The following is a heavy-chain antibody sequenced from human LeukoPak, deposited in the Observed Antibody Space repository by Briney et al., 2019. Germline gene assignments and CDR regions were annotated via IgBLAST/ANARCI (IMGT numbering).Heavy chain of an antibody. Sequence: GGSLRLSCAASGFTFSSYGMDWVRQAPGKGLEWVSGVGNRDGRAYYADSVKGRFTVSRDNSKNTLHLQMNSLRAEDTALYYCASGMSLAGDGPFDFWGQGTLVTVSS. CDR1: GFTFSSYG. CDR2: VGNRDGRA. V-gene: IGHV3-23*01. D-gene: IGHD6-19*01. CDR3: ASGMSLAGDGPFDF. J-gene: IGHJ4*02.